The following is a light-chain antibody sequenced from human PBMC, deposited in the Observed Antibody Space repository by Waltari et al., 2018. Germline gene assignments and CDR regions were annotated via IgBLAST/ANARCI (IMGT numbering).Light chain of an antibody. CDR2: GNT. V-gene: IGLV1-40*01. CDR1: ISNIGAGYD. CDR3: QTYDRSLSGWV. Sequence: QSVLTQPPSVSGAPGQRVTLSCTGSISNIGAGYDVHWYQQLTGKAPKLLIFGNTKRPSGVPDRFSGSKSGTSASLAITGLEADDEADYYCQTYDRSLSGWVFGGGTKLTVL. J-gene: IGLJ3*02.